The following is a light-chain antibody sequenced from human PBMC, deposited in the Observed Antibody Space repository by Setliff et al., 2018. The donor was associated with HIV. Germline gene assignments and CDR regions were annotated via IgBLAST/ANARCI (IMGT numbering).Light chain of an antibody. CDR3: SSYAGSNNLV. CDR1: SSDIGGYTY. J-gene: IGLJ2*01. Sequence: QSVLTQPPSASGSPGQSVTISCTGTSSDIGGYTYVSWYQQHPGKAPKLVIYEVNKRPSGVPDRFSGSKSGNTAPLTVSGLQAEDEADYYCSSYAGSNNLVFGGGTKVTVL. CDR2: EVN. V-gene: IGLV2-8*01.